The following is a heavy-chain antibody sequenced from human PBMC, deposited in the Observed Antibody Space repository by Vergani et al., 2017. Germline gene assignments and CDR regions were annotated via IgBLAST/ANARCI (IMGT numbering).Heavy chain of an antibody. D-gene: IGHD3-3*01. CDR3: AKDPRSYDFWSGYYPGGFDY. J-gene: IGHJ4*02. Sequence: EVQLLESGGGSVQPGGSLRLSCAASGFTFSSYAMSWVRQAPGKGLEWVSAISGSGGSTYYADSVKGQFTISRDNSKNTLYLQMNSLRAEDTAVYYCAKDPRSYDFWSGYYPGGFDYWGQGTLVTVSS. V-gene: IGHV3-23*01. CDR1: GFTFSSYA. CDR2: ISGSGGST.